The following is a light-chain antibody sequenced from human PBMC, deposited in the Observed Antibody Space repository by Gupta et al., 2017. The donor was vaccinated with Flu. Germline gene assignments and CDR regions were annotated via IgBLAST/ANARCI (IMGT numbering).Light chain of an antibody. Sequence: DIQMTQSPSSLSASVGDRVIITCRASQSISNALGWYQQKPGKAPKSLIYGASSLQNGVPSRFSRSGSGTDFTLTISSLQPEDIGTYYCRQYKSYPITFGQGARPGI. CDR1: QSISNA. CDR2: GAS. J-gene: IGKJ5*01. V-gene: IGKV1D-16*01. CDR3: RQYKSYPIT.